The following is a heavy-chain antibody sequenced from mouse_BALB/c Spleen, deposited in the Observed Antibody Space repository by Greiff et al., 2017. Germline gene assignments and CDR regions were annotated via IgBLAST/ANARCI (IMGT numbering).Heavy chain of an antibody. J-gene: IGHJ1*01. D-gene: IGHD1-1*01. CDR3: ARQDYYGSSHSYWYFDV. V-gene: IGHV5-9-3*01. Sequence: EVMLVESGGGLVKPGGSLKLSCAASGFTFSSYAMSWVRQTPEKRLEWVATISSGGSYTYYPDSVKGRFTISRDNAKNTLYLQMSSLRSEDTAMYYCARQDYYGSSHSYWYFDVWGAGTTVTVSS. CDR1: GFTFSSYA. CDR2: ISSGGSYT.